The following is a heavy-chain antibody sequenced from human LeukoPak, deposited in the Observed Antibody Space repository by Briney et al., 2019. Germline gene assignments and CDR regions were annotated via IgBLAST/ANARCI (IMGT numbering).Heavy chain of an antibody. V-gene: IGHV1-2*06. CDR2: INPNSGGT. CDR1: GYTFTGYY. J-gene: IGHJ4*02. Sequence: GASVKVSCKASGYTFTGYYMHWVRQAPGQGLEWMGRINPNSGGTNYAQKFQGRVTMTRDTSISTAYMELSRLRSDDTAVYYCARDYSRYMYSSGRLVYWGQGTLVTVSS. D-gene: IGHD6-19*01. CDR3: ARDYSRYMYSSGRLVY.